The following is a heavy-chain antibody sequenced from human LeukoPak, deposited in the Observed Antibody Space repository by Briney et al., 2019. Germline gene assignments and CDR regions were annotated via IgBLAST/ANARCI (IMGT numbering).Heavy chain of an antibody. CDR3: ARDAELAYCGGDCYSGWFDP. CDR1: GYTFSGHY. J-gene: IGHJ5*02. V-gene: IGHV1-2*02. CDR2: INPNTGRT. Sequence: ASVKVSCKASGYTFSGHYMHWVRQAPGQGLEWMGWINPNTGRTEYAHKFQGRVTMTRDTSISTAYMDLSRLRSDDTAVYYCARDAELAYCGGDCYSGWFDPWGQGTLVTVSS. D-gene: IGHD2-21*02.